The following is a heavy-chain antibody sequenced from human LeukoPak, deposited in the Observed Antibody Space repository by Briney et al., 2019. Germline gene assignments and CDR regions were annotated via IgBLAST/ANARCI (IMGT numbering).Heavy chain of an antibody. CDR2: IVVGSGNT. CDR3: AAVRHIAADGLLTWFDP. CDR1: GFTFITSA. D-gene: IGHD6-13*01. V-gene: IGHV1-58*01. J-gene: IGHJ5*02. Sequence: GASVKVSCKASGFTFITSAVQWVRQARGQRLEWIGWIVVGSGNTNYAQKFQERVTITRDMSTSTAYMEVSGLRSEDTAVYYCAAVRHIAADGLLTWFDPWGQGTPVIVSS.